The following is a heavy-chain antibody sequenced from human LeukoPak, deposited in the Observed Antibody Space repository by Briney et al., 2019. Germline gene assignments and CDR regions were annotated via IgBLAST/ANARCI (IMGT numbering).Heavy chain of an antibody. CDR3: ARAFGYSYGSYFDY. J-gene: IGHJ4*02. D-gene: IGHD5-18*01. CDR2: IYYSGST. CDR1: GGSGSSYY. V-gene: IGHV4-59*02. Sequence: SETLSLTCTVSGGSGSSYYWSWIRQPPGKGLEWIGYIYYSGSTNYNPSLKSRVTISVDTSKNQFSLKLSSVTAADTAVYYCARAFGYSYGSYFDYWGQGTLVTVSS.